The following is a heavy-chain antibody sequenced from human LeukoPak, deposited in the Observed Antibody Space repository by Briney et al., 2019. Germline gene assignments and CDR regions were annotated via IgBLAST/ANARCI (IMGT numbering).Heavy chain of an antibody. J-gene: IGHJ5*02. CDR2: IYHSGST. D-gene: IGHD6-13*01. CDR1: GYSISSGYY. Sequence: PSETLSLTCAVSGYSISSGYYWGWIRQPPGKGLEWIGSIYHSGSTYYNPSLKSRVTISVDTSKNQFSLKLSSVTAADTAVYYCARRIAAAGSGWFDPWGQGTLVTVSS. V-gene: IGHV4-38-2*01. CDR3: ARRIAAAGSGWFDP.